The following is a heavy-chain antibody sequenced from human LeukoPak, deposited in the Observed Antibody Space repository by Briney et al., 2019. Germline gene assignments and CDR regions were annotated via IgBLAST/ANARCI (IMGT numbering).Heavy chain of an antibody. J-gene: IGHJ3*02. CDR2: IYSGGST. Sequence: GGSLRLSCAASGFTVSSNYMSWVRQAPGKGLEWVSVIYSGGSTYYADSVKGRFTISRDNSKNTLYLQMNSLRAEDTAVYYCARAGVLRYFDWLSDAFDIWGQGTMVTVSS. CDR1: GFTVSSNY. D-gene: IGHD3-9*01. CDR3: ARAGVLRYFDWLSDAFDI. V-gene: IGHV3-53*01.